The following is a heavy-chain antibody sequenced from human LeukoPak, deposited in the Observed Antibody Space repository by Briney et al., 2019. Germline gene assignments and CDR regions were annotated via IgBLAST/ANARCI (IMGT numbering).Heavy chain of an antibody. J-gene: IGHJ4*02. CDR2: ISSSSIYI. CDR1: GFTFSSYS. V-gene: IGHV3-21*01. Sequence: PGGSLRLSCAASGFTFSSYSMNWVRQAPGKGLEWVSSISSSSIYIYYADSVKGRFTIFRDNAKNSLYLQMNSLRAEDTAVYYCARAYGPGRTEGYFDYWGQGTLVTVSS. D-gene: IGHD3-10*01. CDR3: ARAYGPGRTEGYFDY.